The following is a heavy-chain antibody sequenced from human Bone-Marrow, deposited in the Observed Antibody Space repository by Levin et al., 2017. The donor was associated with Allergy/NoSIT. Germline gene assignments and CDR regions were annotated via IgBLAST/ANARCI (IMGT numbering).Heavy chain of an antibody. CDR2: IWYSGSHQ. Sequence: GESLKISCAASGFTFRSYGMHWVRQAPGKGLEWVAVIWYSGSHQYYADSVKGRFTISRDSSKNTLFLQMNNLTVEDTAVYFCARDIGYGATFYGLDVWGQGTTVTVSS. CDR3: ARDIGYGATFYGLDV. D-gene: IGHD5-12*01. V-gene: IGHV3-33*01. CDR1: GFTFRSYG. J-gene: IGHJ6*02.